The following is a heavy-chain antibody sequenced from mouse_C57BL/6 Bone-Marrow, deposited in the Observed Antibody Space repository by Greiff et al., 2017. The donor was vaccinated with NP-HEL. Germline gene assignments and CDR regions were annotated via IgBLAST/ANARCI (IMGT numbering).Heavy chain of an antibody. CDR2: IYPGNSDT. J-gene: IGHJ3*01. V-gene: IGHV1-5*01. D-gene: IGHD3-2*02. Sequence: VQLQQSGTVLARPGASVKMSCKTSGYTFTSYWMHWVKQRPGQGLEWIGAIYPGNSDTRYNQKFKGKANLTAVTSASTAYMELSSLTNEDSAVYYCTREGNSSGYRLAYWGQGTLVTVSA. CDR1: GYTFTSYW. CDR3: TREGNSSGYRLAY.